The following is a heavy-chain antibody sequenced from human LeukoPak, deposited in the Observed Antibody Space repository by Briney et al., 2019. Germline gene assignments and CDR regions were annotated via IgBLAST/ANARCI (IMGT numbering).Heavy chain of an antibody. CDR2: INHSGST. CDR3: ARGPGGYKAIWY. V-gene: IGHV4-34*01. CDR1: GGSFSGYY. D-gene: IGHD5-24*01. Sequence: PSETLSLTCAVYGGSFSGYYWSWLRQPPGKGLEWIGEINHSGSTKCNPSLKSRVTISVDMSKNQFSLKLSSVTAAGIAVYYCARGPGGYKAIWYWGQGTLVTVSS. J-gene: IGHJ4*02.